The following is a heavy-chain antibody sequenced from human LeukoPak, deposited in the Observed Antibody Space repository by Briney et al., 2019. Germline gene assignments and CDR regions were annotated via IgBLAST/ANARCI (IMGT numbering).Heavy chain of an antibody. V-gene: IGHV4-59*08. CDR3: ARGEDIVVVPAAGVAAFDY. CDR2: IFYSGST. J-gene: IGHJ4*02. D-gene: IGHD2-2*01. Sequence: SETLSLTCTVSGGSISSYYWSWIRQPPGKGLEGIGYIFYSGSTNYNPSLKSRVTISVDTSKNQFSLKLSSVTAADTAVYYCARGEDIVVVPAAGVAAFDYWGQGTLVTVSS. CDR1: GGSISSYY.